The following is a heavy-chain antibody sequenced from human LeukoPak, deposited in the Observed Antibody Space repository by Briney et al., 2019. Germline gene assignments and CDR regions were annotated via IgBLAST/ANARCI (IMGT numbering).Heavy chain of an antibody. CDR3: ASIIRVTATLDAFDM. J-gene: IGHJ3*02. CDR2: IYPGDSDT. D-gene: IGHD2-21*02. Sequence: GESLKISCKGSGYRFSSYWISWVRQMPGKGLEWMGIIYPGDSDTRYSPSFQGQVTISADKSISTAYLQWSSLKASDSAMYYCASIIRVTATLDAFDMWGQGTTVTVSS. V-gene: IGHV5-51*01. CDR1: GYRFSSYW.